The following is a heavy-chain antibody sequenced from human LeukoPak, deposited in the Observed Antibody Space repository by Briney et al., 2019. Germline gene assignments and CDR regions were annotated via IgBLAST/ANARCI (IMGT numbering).Heavy chain of an antibody. D-gene: IGHD6-19*01. Sequence: GGSLRLSCAASGFTVSSNYMSWVRQGPGKGLECVSVISNDGDTYYADSVKGRFTIPRDTSKNTVSLQMNSLRAEDTAVYYCAGDKTTGGWYEFDYWGQGTLVTVSS. J-gene: IGHJ4*02. CDR3: AGDKTTGGWYEFDY. V-gene: IGHV3-53*01. CDR1: GFTVSSNY. CDR2: ISNDGDT.